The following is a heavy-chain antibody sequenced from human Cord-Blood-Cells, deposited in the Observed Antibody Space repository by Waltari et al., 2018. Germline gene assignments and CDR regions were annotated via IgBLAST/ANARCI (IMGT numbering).Heavy chain of an antibody. CDR2: ISYDGSNK. Sequence: QVQLVESGGGVVQPGRSLSRSCAASGFTFCSYAMHWVRQAPGKGLEWVAVISYDGSNKYYADSVKGRFTISRDNSKNTLYLQMNSLRAEDTAVYYCAREEEQQLVDYWGQGTLVTVSS. CDR1: GFTFCSYA. V-gene: IGHV3-30-3*01. CDR3: AREEEQQLVDY. J-gene: IGHJ4*02. D-gene: IGHD6-13*01.